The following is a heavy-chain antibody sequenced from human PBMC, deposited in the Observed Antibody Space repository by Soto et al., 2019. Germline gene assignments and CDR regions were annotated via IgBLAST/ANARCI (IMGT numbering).Heavy chain of an antibody. D-gene: IGHD3-9*01. Sequence: SETLSLTCAVYGGSFSGYYWSWIRQPPGKGLEWIGEINHSGSTNYNPSLKSRVTISVDTSKNQFSLKLSSVTAADTAVYYCARGAGGLLRYFEWSGTTTFDYWGQGTLVTVSS. CDR2: INHSGST. J-gene: IGHJ4*02. V-gene: IGHV4-34*01. CDR1: GGSFSGYY. CDR3: ARGAGGLLRYFEWSGTTTFDY.